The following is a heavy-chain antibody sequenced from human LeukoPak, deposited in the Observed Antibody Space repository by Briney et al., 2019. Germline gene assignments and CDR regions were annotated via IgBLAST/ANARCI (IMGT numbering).Heavy chain of an antibody. CDR3: ATHSITFIRGVIDF. CDR2: ISGSGVNT. V-gene: IGHV3-23*01. Sequence: GVSLTLFCAASGFIFSDYAMSWVRQATGKGLEWVSGISGSGVNTYFADSVKGRFTISRDHSKNTLYLQMNSLRVDDTATYSCATHSITFIRGVIDFWGRGTLVMVSS. J-gene: IGHJ4*02. D-gene: IGHD3-10*01. CDR1: GFIFSDYA.